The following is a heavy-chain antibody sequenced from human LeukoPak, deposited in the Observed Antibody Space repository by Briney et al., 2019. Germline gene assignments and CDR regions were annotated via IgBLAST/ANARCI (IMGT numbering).Heavy chain of an antibody. CDR2: ISYDGSNK. V-gene: IGHV3-30*04. D-gene: IGHD3-10*01. J-gene: IGHJ4*02. CDR3: ARESSVSFGALLLWLGESPGGFDC. Sequence: PGGSLRLSCAASGFTFSSYAMHWVRQAPGKGLEWVAVISYDGSNKYYADSVKGRFTISRDNSKNTLYLQMNSLRAEDTAVYYCARESSVSFGALLLWLGESPGGFDCWGQGTLVTVSS. CDR1: GFTFSSYA.